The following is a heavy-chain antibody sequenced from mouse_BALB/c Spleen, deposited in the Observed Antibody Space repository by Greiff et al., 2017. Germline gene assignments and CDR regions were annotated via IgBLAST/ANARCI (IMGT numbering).Heavy chain of an antibody. CDR2: ISSGGSYT. J-gene: IGHJ2*01. D-gene: IGHD1-1*01. Sequence: EVMLVESGGGLVKPGGSLKLSCAASGFTFSSYAMSWVRQTPEKRLEWVATISSGGSYTYYPDSVKGRFTISRDNAKNTLYLQMSSLRSEDTAMYYCARRDTTDYFDYWGQGTTLTVSS. CDR1: GFTFSSYA. CDR3: ARRDTTDYFDY. V-gene: IGHV5-9-1*01.